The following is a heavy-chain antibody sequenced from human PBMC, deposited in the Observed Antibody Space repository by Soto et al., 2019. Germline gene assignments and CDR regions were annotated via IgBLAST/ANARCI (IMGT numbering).Heavy chain of an antibody. D-gene: IGHD5-12*01. J-gene: IGHJ4*02. CDR2: VSGDGGRT. Sequence: GSLRLSCSDSGFTFRSLPMHWVRQAPGKRLEYVSAVSGDGGRTYYADSVKGRFSISRDNSKNTLYLQMSSLRTEDTAVYYCVKGVGWLQDFDFWGQGP. V-gene: IGHV3-64D*08. CDR1: GFTFRSLP. CDR3: VKGVGWLQDFDF.